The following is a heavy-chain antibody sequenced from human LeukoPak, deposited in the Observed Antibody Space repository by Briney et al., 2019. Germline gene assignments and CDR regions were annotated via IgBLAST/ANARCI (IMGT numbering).Heavy chain of an antibody. Sequence: PGGSLRLSCAASGFTFSSYGMHWVRQAPGKGLEWVAFIRYDGSNKYYADSVKGRFTISRDNSKNTLYLQMNSLRAEDTAVYYCAKDRVLGYSGYDWGDYDGRENWGQGTLVTVSS. CDR3: AKDRVLGYSGYDWGDYDGREN. V-gene: IGHV3-30*02. J-gene: IGHJ4*02. CDR2: IRYDGSNK. D-gene: IGHD5-12*01. CDR1: GFTFSSYG.